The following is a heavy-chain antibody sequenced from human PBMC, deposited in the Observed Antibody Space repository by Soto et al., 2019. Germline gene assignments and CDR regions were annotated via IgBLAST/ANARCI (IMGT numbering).Heavy chain of an antibody. J-gene: IGHJ4*02. CDR2: IYWDEDK. CDR3: ANRLRGYAYYFDY. Sequence: QITLKESGPTLVKPTQTLTLTCTFSGFSLSTRGVAVGWTRQPPGKALEWLALIYWDEDKWYSPSLKSRLTITXDXXKNQVVLTMTTMDPVDTATYYCANRLRGYAYYFDYWGQGTLVTVSS. CDR1: GFSLSTRGVA. D-gene: IGHD5-12*01. V-gene: IGHV2-5*02.